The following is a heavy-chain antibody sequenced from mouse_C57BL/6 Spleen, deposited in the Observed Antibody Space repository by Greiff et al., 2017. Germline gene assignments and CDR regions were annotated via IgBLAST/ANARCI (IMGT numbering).Heavy chain of an antibody. Sequence: DVKLQESGEGLVKPGGSLKLSCAASGFTFSSYAMSWVRQTPEKRLEWVAYISSGGDYIYYADTVKGRFTISRDNARNTLYLQMSSLKSEDTAMYYCTRDYYGNNAMDYWGQGTSVTVSS. CDR3: TRDYYGNNAMDY. V-gene: IGHV5-9-1*02. CDR1: GFTFSSYA. J-gene: IGHJ4*01. D-gene: IGHD1-1*01. CDR2: ISSGGDYI.